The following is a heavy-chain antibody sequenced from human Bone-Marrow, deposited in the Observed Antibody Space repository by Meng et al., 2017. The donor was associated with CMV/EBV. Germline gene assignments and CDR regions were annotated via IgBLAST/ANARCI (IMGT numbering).Heavy chain of an antibody. D-gene: IGHD3-16*01. CDR2: IIPIFGTA. J-gene: IGHJ3*02. Sequence: SVKVSCKASGGTFSSYAISWVRQAPGQGLEWMGGIIPIFGTANYAQKFQGRVTITTDESTSTAYMELSSLRSEDTAVYYRARGHLSRRFDSLGDIWGQGTLVTVSS. CDR3: ARGHLSRRFDSLGDI. CDR1: GGTFSSYA. V-gene: IGHV1-69*05.